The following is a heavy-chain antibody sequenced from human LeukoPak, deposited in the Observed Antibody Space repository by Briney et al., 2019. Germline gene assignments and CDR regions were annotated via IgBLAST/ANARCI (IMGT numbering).Heavy chain of an antibody. CDR3: ARRGYSSGYYYFDY. D-gene: IGHD3-22*01. Sequence: SETLSLTCTVSGWSISSYYRSWIRQPPGKGLEWIGYIYYSGSTNYNPSLKSRVTISVDTSKNQFSLKLRSVTAADTAVYYCARRGYSSGYYYFDYWGQGTLVTVSS. CDR1: GWSISSYY. CDR2: IYYSGST. J-gene: IGHJ4*02. V-gene: IGHV4-59*08.